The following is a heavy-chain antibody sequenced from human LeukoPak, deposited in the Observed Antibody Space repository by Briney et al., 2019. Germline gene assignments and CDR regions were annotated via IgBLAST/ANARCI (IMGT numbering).Heavy chain of an antibody. CDR2: ISGSGGST. J-gene: IGHJ4*02. Sequence: GGSLRLSCAASGFTFSSYAMSWVRQAPGKGLEWVSAISGSGGSTYYADSVKGRFTISGDNSKNTLYLQMNSLRAEDTGVYYCAGSGWQVYLDYWGQGALVTVSS. CDR1: GFTFSSYA. D-gene: IGHD6-19*01. V-gene: IGHV3-23*01. CDR3: AGSGWQVYLDY.